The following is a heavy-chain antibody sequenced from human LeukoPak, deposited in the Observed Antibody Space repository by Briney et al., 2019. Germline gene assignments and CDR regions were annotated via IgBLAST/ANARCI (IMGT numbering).Heavy chain of an antibody. J-gene: IGHJ4*02. CDR3: TTDTYYYDSSGYFSYFDY. V-gene: IGHV3-15*01. Sequence: GGSLRLSXAASGFTFSNAWMSWVRQAPGKGLEWVGRIKSKTDGGTTDYAAPVKGRFTISRDDSKNTLYLQMNSLKTEDTAVYYCTTDTYYYDSSGYFSYFDYWGQGTLVTVSS. CDR2: IKSKTDGGTT. CDR1: GFTFSNAW. D-gene: IGHD3-22*01.